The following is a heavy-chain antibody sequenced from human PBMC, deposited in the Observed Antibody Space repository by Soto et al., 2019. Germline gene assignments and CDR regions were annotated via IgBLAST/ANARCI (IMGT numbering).Heavy chain of an antibody. Sequence: ETLSLPCTVSGGSITSSYYWGWIRQPPGKGLEWIGSIYYSGSTYYNPSLKSRVTISVDTSKNQFSLKLSSVTAADTAVYYCATIPATTILTDYWGQGTLVTVSS. CDR1: GGSITSSYY. J-gene: IGHJ4*02. D-gene: IGHD2-2*02. V-gene: IGHV4-39*01. CDR2: IYYSGST. CDR3: ATIPATTILTDY.